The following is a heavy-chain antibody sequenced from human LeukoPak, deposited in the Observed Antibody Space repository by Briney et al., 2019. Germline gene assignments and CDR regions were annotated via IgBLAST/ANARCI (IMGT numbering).Heavy chain of an antibody. CDR2: IYYSGST. J-gene: IGHJ6*02. CDR3: ARLSVNPDLYYDFWSGRGPDDGMDV. CDR1: GGSISSYY. D-gene: IGHD3-3*01. Sequence: PSETLSLTCTVSGGSISSYYWSWIRQPPGKGLEWIGSIYYSGSTYYNPSLKSRVTISVDTSKNQFSLKLSSVTAADTAVYYCARLSVNPDLYYDFWSGRGPDDGMDVWGQGTTVTVSS. V-gene: IGHV4-59*05.